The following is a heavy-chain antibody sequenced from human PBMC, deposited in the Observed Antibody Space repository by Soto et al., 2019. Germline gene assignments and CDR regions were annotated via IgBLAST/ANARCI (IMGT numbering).Heavy chain of an antibody. D-gene: IGHD6-19*01. J-gene: IGHJ6*02. Sequence: ASVKVSCKASGYTFTSYGISWVRQAPGQGLEWMGRISVYNGNTNYAQKLQGRVTMTTDTSTSTAYMELRSLRSDDTAVYYCASPPNESSGYYYGMDVWAKGPRSPSP. CDR3: ASPPNESSGYYYGMDV. CDR1: GYTFTSYG. CDR2: ISVYNGNT. V-gene: IGHV1-18*01.